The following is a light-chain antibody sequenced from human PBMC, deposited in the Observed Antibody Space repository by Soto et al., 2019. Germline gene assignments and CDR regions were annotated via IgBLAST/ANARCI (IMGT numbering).Light chain of an antibody. V-gene: IGKV1-27*01. CDR2: AAS. CDR1: QGIGKY. Sequence: TTQAPYSLEASLGEKDTSTCWARQGIGKYLAWYQQKEGKVPNXMIYAASTLQSGVPSRFGGRGAGTDFTLTISSLQHEDVATYYCQRSYRTTWTFGQGTKVDIK. CDR3: QRSYRTTWT. J-gene: IGKJ1*01.